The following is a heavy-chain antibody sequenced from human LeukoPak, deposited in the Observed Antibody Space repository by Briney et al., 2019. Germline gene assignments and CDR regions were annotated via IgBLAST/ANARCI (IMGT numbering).Heavy chain of an antibody. CDR3: ARAPRTMVRGVITGAFDI. CDR2: IYYSGST. V-gene: IGHV4-59*01. J-gene: IGHJ3*02. Sequence: PSETLPLTCTVSGGSISSYYWSWIRQPPGKGLEWIGYIYYSGSTNYNPSLKSRVTISVDTSKNQFSLKLSSVTAADTAVYYCARAPRTMVRGVITGAFDIWGQGTMVTVSS. D-gene: IGHD3-10*01. CDR1: GGSISSYY.